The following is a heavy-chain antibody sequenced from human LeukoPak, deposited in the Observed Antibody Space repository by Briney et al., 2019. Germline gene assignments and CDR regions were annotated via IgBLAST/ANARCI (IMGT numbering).Heavy chain of an antibody. CDR1: GFTFSSYG. CDR2: IWYDGSNK. D-gene: IGHD3-9*01. CDR3: AREPVGIADILTGYSGSYGMDV. J-gene: IGHJ6*02. V-gene: IGHV3-33*01. Sequence: GRSLRLSCAASGFTFSSYGMHWVRQAPGKGLEWVAVIWYDGSNKYYADSVKGRFTISRDNSKNTLYLQMNSLRAEDTAVYYCAREPVGIADILTGYSGSYGMDVWGQGTTVTVSS.